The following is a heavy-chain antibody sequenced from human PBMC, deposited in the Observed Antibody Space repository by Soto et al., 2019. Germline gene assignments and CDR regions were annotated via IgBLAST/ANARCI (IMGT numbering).Heavy chain of an antibody. D-gene: IGHD5-12*01. Sequence: QLQLQESGPGLVKPSETLSLTCSVSDDSINSDKYYWGWIRQPPGKGLEWIGSIYYRGNAYYNPSLQTRVTIFLDKSKGQLSLELNSVTAADSAVYFCARLEGLATISYHFDFWGPGALGTVSS. CDR1: DDSINSDKYY. V-gene: IGHV4-39*01. J-gene: IGHJ4*02. CDR2: IYYRGNA. CDR3: ARLEGLATISYHFDF.